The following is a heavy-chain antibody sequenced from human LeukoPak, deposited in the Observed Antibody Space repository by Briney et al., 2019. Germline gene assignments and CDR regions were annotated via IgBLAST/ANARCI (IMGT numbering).Heavy chain of an antibody. V-gene: IGHV4-59*08. CDR2: VYYSGST. CDR1: GGSISSYS. J-gene: IGHJ3*02. Sequence: SETLSLTCTVSGGSISSYSWNWIRQSPGRGLAWIGYVYYSGSTMYNPSLRSRVTISVDTSKNQFSLKLSSVTAAGTAVYYCARLKARDAFDIWGQGTMVTVSS. CDR3: ARLKARDAFDI.